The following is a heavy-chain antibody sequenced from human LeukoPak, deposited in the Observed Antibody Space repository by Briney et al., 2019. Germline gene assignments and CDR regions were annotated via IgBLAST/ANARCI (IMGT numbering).Heavy chain of an antibody. Sequence: SETLSLTCTVSGGSISSYYWSWIRQPAGKGLEWIGRIYTSGSTNYNPSLKSRVTMSVDTSKNQSSLKLSSVTAADTAVYYCARGSYYDSSGYYYSAFDIWGQGTMVTVSS. J-gene: IGHJ3*02. D-gene: IGHD3-22*01. V-gene: IGHV4-4*07. CDR1: GGSISSYY. CDR3: ARGSYYDSSGYYYSAFDI. CDR2: IYTSGST.